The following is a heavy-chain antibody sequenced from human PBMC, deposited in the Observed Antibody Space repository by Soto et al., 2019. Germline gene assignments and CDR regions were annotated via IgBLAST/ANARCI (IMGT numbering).Heavy chain of an antibody. CDR1: GGSISSGGYS. CDR2: IYHSGST. V-gene: IGHV4-30-2*01. D-gene: IGHD3-22*01. J-gene: IGHJ3*02. Sequence: QLQLQESGSGLVKPSQTLSLTCAVSGGSISSGGYSWSWIRQPPGKGLEWIGYIYHSGSTYYNPSLKSRVPISVDRSKNQFSLKLSSVTAADTAVYYCATQGPYYYDSSGYYWDDAFDIWGQGTMVTVSS. CDR3: ATQGPYYYDSSGYYWDDAFDI.